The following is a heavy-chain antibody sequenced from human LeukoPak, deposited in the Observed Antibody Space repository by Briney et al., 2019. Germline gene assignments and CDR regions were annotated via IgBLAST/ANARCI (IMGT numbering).Heavy chain of an antibody. Sequence: SETLSLTCTVSGGSISSSSSCWGCIRQPPGKGLEWFGSICYSGSTFYNPSLKGRFTLSVDTSKNPLSLKLSSVTAADTAVYYCARTENYIREGLFDPWGQGTLVTVSS. CDR2: ICYSGST. V-gene: IGHV4-39*01. J-gene: IGHJ5*02. CDR1: GGSISSSSSC. D-gene: IGHD5-24*01. CDR3: ARTENYIREGLFDP.